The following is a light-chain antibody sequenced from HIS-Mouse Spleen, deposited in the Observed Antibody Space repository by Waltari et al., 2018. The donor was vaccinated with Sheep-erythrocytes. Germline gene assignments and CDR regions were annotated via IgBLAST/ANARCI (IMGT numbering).Light chain of an antibody. Sequence: HSALTQPRPVPGSPGQSVTIPCPGTSIDVGGYNYFPGYQQHPDKPPKLMIYDASKRPAGVPDRFSGSKSGNTASLTISGLQDEDEADYYCCSYAGSYNHVFATGTKVTVL. J-gene: IGLJ1*01. CDR2: DAS. V-gene: IGLV2-11*01. CDR3: CSYAGSYNHV. CDR1: SIDVGGYNY.